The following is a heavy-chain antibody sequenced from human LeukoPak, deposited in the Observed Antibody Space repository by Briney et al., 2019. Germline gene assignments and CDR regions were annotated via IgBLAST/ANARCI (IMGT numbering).Heavy chain of an antibody. CDR3: ARVAAAVHNWFDP. J-gene: IGHJ5*02. D-gene: IGHD6-13*01. CDR1: GGSISSYY. CDR2: IYYSGST. Sequence: SETLSLTCTVSGGSISSYYWSWIRQPPGKGLEWIGYIYYSGSTNYNPSLKSRVTISVDTSKNQFSLKLSSVTAADTAVYYCARVAAAVHNWFDPWGQGTLVTVSS. V-gene: IGHV4-59*12.